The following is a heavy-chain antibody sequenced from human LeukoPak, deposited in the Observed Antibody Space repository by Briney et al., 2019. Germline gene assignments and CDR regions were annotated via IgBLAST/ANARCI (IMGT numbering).Heavy chain of an antibody. CDR3: ARARAVAGTMDY. V-gene: IGHV4-34*01. CDR1: GGSFSGYY. J-gene: IGHJ4*02. CDR2: INHSGST. D-gene: IGHD6-19*01. Sequence: SETLSLTGAVYGGSFSGYYWSWIRQPPGKGLEWIGEINHSGSTNYNPSLKSRVTISVDTSKNQFSLKLSSVTAADTAVYYCARARAVAGTMDYWGQGTLVTVSS.